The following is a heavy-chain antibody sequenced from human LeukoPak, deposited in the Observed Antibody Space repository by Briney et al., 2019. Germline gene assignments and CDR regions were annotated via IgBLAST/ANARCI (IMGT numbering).Heavy chain of an antibody. D-gene: IGHD4-23*01. J-gene: IGHJ4*02. CDR2: ISSSSSYT. CDR1: GFTFSDYY. Sequence: GGSLRLSCAASGFTFSDYYMSWIRQAPGKGLEWVSYISSSSSYTNYADSVKGRFTISRDNAKNSLYLQMNSLRAEDTAVYYCARDTHSRYGGNENDYWGQGTLVTVSS. V-gene: IGHV3-11*06. CDR3: ARDTHSRYGGNENDY.